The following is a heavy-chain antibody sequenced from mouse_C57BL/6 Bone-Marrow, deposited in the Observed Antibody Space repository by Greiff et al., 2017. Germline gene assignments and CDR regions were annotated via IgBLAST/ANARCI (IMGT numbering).Heavy chain of an antibody. V-gene: IGHV1-69*01. Sequence: QVQLQQPGAELVMPGASVKLSCKASGYTFTSYWMHWVKQRPGQGLEWIGEIDPSDSYTNYNQKFKGKSTLTVDKSSSTAYMQLSSRTSEDSAVXYCARGAYWGQGTLGTVSA. CDR3: ARGAY. J-gene: IGHJ3*01. CDR2: IDPSDSYT. CDR1: GYTFTSYW.